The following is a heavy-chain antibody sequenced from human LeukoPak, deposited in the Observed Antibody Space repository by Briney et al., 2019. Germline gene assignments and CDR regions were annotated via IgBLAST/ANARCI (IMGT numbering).Heavy chain of an antibody. Sequence: GGSLRLSCAASGFTFGSFAMSWVRQAPGKGLEWVSAISGSGGSTYYADSVKGRFTISRDNSKNTLYLQMNSLRAEDTAVYYCAKDLPGGGWYIDPFDYWGQGTLVTVSS. D-gene: IGHD6-19*01. V-gene: IGHV3-23*01. J-gene: IGHJ4*02. CDR1: GFTFGSFA. CDR2: ISGSGGST. CDR3: AKDLPGGGWYIDPFDY.